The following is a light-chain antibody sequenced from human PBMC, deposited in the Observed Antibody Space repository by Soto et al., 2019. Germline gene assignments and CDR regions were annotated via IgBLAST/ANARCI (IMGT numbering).Light chain of an antibody. J-gene: IGLJ1*01. CDR3: FSYTSSGTYV. V-gene: IGLV2-14*01. CDR2: EVS. Sequence: QSVLTQPASVSGSPGQSITISCTGTSSDVGNYKYVSWYQQHPGKAPKLMIYEVSNRPSGVSNRLSGSKSGNTASLTISGLQAEDETDYYCFSYTSSGTYVFGTGTRGTVL. CDR1: SSDVGNYKY.